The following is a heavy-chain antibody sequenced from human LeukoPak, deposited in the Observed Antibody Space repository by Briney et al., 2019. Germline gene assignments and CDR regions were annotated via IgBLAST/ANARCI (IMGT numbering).Heavy chain of an antibody. V-gene: IGHV1-18*01. CDR3: VRDIQWRFDP. CDR1: GYIFTTYG. D-gene: IGHD2-21*01. J-gene: IGHJ5*02. CDR2: ISTNKGNT. Sequence: ASVKVSCKASGYIFTTYGISWVRQAPGQGLEWMGWISTNKGNTNYAQRLQGRVTMTADTSTSTAYMELRSLRSDDTAIYYCVRDIQWRFDPWGQGTLVTVSS.